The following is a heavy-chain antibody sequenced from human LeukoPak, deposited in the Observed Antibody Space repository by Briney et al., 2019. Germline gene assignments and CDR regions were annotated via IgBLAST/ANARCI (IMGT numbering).Heavy chain of an antibody. V-gene: IGHV4-61*08. D-gene: IGHD3-22*01. CDR3: ARVNKWLLDY. CDR1: GGSISSGGYY. Sequence: PSQTLSLTCTVSGGSISSGGYYWSWIRQPPGKGLEWIGYIYYSGSTNYNPSLKSRVTISVDTPKNQFSLKLSSVTAADTAVYYCARVNKWLLDYWGQGTLVTVSS. J-gene: IGHJ4*02. CDR2: IYYSGST.